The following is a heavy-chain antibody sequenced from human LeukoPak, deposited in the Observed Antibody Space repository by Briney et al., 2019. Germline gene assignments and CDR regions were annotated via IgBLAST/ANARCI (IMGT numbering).Heavy chain of an antibody. J-gene: IGHJ4*02. CDR3: ARGDGYNVDY. CDR1: GFTFSSYE. Sequence: GGSLRLSCAASGFTFSSYEMNWVRQAPGKGLEWVSYISRSGSTIYYADSVKGRFTISRDNAKNSLYLQMNSLRAEDTAVYYCARGDGYNVDYWGQGTLVTVSS. V-gene: IGHV3-48*03. D-gene: IGHD5-24*01. CDR2: ISRSGSTI.